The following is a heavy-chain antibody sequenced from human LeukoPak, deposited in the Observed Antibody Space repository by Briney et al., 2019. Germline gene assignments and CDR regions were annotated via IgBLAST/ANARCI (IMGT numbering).Heavy chain of an antibody. CDR2: IYYSGSP. V-gene: IGHV4-30-4*01. Sequence: PSETLSLTCTVSGGSISSGDYYWSWIRQPPGKGLEWIGYIYYSGSPYSNPSLKSRLTISVDTSKNQFSLKLSSVTAADTAVYYCARVLVDCSGGSCYYFDYWGQGTLVTVSS. D-gene: IGHD2-15*01. CDR1: GGSISSGDYY. CDR3: ARVLVDCSGGSCYYFDY. J-gene: IGHJ4*02.